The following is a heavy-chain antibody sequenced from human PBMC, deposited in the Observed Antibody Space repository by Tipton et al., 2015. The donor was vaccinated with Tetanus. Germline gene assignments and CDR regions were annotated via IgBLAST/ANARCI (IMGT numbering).Heavy chain of an antibody. CDR3: ASGGSLDY. V-gene: IGHV3-7*01. Sequence: SLRLSCVASGFTFRSYWMSWVRQAPGKGLEWVANIKEDGSEMYYADSVKGRFTISRDNARNSLSVHMNSLTAEDTAIYYCASGGSLDYWGQGTLVTVSS. J-gene: IGHJ4*02. D-gene: IGHD2-15*01. CDR2: IKEDGSEM. CDR1: GFTFRSYW.